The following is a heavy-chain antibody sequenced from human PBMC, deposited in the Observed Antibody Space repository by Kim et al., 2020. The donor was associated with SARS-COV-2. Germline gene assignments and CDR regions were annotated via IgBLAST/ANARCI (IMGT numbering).Heavy chain of an antibody. CDR2: INHSGST. D-gene: IGHD4-17*01. V-gene: IGHV4-34*01. Sequence: SETLSLTCAVYGGSFSGYYWSWIRQPPGKGLEWIGEINHSGSTNYNPSLKSRVTISVDTSKNQFSLKLSSVTAADTAVYYCARGADDYGDYWAFDIWGQGTMVTVSS. CDR1: GGSFSGYY. CDR3: ARGADDYGDYWAFDI. J-gene: IGHJ3*02.